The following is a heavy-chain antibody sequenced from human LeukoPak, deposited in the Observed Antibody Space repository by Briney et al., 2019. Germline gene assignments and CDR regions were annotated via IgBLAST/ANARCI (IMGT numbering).Heavy chain of an antibody. CDR3: TRAMSGTAWVFDY. J-gene: IGHJ4*02. CDR1: GFTFSSYA. CDR2: ISGSGGCT. Sequence: PGGSLRLSCAASGFTFSSYAMSWVRQAPGKGLAWVSAISGSGGCTYYADSVKGRFTISRDNSKNTLYLQLNSLRAEDTAVYYCTRAMSGTAWVFDYWGQGTLVTVSS. V-gene: IGHV3-23*01. D-gene: IGHD1-26*01.